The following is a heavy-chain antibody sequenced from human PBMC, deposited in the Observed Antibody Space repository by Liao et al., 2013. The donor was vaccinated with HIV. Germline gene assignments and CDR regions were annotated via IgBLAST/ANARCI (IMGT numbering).Heavy chain of an antibody. D-gene: IGHD6-19*01. J-gene: IGHJ4*02. V-gene: IGHV4-30-2*03. CDR2: IYYSGST. CDR1: GGSISSGGYS. CDR3: AGRYSSGWYTSDY. Sequence: QLQLQESGSGLVKPSQTLSLTCAVSGGSISSGGYSWSWIRQPPGKGLEWIGSIYYSGSTYYNPSLKSRVTISVDTSKNQFSLKLSSVTAADTAVYYCAGRYSSGWYTSDYWGQGTLVTVSS.